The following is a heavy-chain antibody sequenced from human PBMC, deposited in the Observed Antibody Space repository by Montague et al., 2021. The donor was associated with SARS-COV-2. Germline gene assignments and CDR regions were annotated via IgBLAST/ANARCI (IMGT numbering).Heavy chain of an antibody. Sequence: TLSLTCTVSGASISTGIYSWSWIRQPAGKGLEWSGRIRTTGHTDSNRSLESRVFMSVDTSTNQFSLRLTSVTAADTAVYFCARFGSGTLEFDLWGQGTLVTVSS. J-gene: IGHJ4*02. CDR1: GASISTGIYS. V-gene: IGHV4-61*02. CDR2: IRTTGHT. CDR3: ARFGSGTLEFDL. D-gene: IGHD1-26*01.